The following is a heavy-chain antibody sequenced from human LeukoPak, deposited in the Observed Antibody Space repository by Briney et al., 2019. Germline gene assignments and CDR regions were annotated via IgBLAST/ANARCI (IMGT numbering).Heavy chain of an antibody. D-gene: IGHD3-22*01. J-gene: IGHJ4*02. CDR2: IHYSGST. CDR1: GGSISSYY. CDR3: ARLGTYYYDSSGYRNHFDF. Sequence: SETLSLTCTVSGGSISSYYWNWIRQPPGRGLEWLGDIHYSGSTNYNPSLKSRVTISVDTSKNQFSLKLNSVTAADTAVYYCARLGTYYYDSSGYRNHFDFWGQGTLVTVSS. V-gene: IGHV4-59*01.